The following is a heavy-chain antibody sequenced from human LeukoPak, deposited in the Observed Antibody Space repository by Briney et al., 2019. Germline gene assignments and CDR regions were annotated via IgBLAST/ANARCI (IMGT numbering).Heavy chain of an antibody. V-gene: IGHV3-7*01. CDR2: IKQDGSEK. CDR3: ARDLQVTSAYGMDV. D-gene: IGHD4-17*01. CDR1: GFTFSSYW. J-gene: IGHJ6*02. Sequence: GGSLRLSCAASGFTFSSYWMSWVRQAPGKGLEWVANIKQDGSEKYYVDSVKGRFTISRDNAKNSLYLQTNSLRAEDTAVYYCARDLQVTSAYGMDVWGQGTTVTVSS.